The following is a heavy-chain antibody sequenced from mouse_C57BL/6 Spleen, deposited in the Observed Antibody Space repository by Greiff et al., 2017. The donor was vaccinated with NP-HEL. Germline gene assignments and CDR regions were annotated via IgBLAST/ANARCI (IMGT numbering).Heavy chain of an antibody. D-gene: IGHD1-1*01. J-gene: IGHJ3*01. CDR2: IYPRDGST. CDR1: GYTFTSYD. V-gene: IGHV1-85*01. CDR3: AREDTTVPFAY. Sequence: QVHVKQSGPELVKPGASVKLSCKASGYTFTSYDINWVKQRPGQGLEWIGWIYPRDGSTKYNEKFKGKATLTVDTSSSTAYMELHSLTSEDSAVYFCAREDTTVPFAYWGQGTLVTVSA.